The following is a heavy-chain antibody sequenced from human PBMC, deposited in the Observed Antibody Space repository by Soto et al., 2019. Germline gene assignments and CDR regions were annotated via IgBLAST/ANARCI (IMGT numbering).Heavy chain of an antibody. D-gene: IGHD1-26*01. CDR3: ARKGILGRLDRYYFDH. Sequence: QVTLKESGPVLVKPTETLTLTCTVSGFSLTNARMGVSWIRQPPGKALEWLAHIFSDDEKSYSTSLKSRLTISXATXKXPVVLTMTNMDPVDTATYYCARKGILGRLDRYYFDHWGQGTLVTVSS. CDR2: IFSDDEK. CDR1: GFSLTNARMG. V-gene: IGHV2-26*01. J-gene: IGHJ4*02.